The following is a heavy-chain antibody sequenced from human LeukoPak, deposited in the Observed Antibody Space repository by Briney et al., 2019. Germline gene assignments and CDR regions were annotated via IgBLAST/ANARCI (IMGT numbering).Heavy chain of an antibody. D-gene: IGHD2-15*01. CDR2: INSDGSST. V-gene: IGHV3-74*01. CDR1: GFTFSSYW. Sequence: QPGGSLRLSCAASGFTFSSYWMHWVRQAPGKGLVWVSRINSDGSSTSYADSVKGRFTNSRDNAKNTLYLQMNSLRAEDTAVYYCARGYCSGGSCYIVWADYYYMDVWGKGTTVTVSS. CDR3: ARGYCSGGSCYIVWADYYYMDV. J-gene: IGHJ6*03.